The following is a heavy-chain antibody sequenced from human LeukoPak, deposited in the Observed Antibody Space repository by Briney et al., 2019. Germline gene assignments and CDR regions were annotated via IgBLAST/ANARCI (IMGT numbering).Heavy chain of an antibody. CDR3: ARGFRDTAMFLDY. CDR2: MSSSGSTV. CDR1: GITFSGYE. D-gene: IGHD5-18*01. V-gene: IGHV3-48*03. J-gene: IGHJ4*01. Sequence: PGGSLRLSCAASGITFSGYEMNWVRQAPGKGLEWISCMSSSGSTVYYADSVKGRFTISRDNARNSLYLQMNSLRVEDTAVYYCARGFRDTAMFLDYWGQGTLVTVSS.